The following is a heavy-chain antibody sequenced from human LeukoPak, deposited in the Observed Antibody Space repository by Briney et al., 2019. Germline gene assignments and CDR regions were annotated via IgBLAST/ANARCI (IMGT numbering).Heavy chain of an antibody. CDR2: IYYTGST. Sequence: SETLSLTCTVSGDSITNFYWNWIRQPPGKGLEWIGYIYYTGSTTFNPSLKSRVTMSVDTYKNQFSLKLSSVTAADTAVYFCARWMGTWNAFDIWGQGTVVTVSS. CDR1: GDSITNFY. CDR3: ARWMGTWNAFDI. V-gene: IGHV4-59*01. J-gene: IGHJ3*02. D-gene: IGHD1-1*01.